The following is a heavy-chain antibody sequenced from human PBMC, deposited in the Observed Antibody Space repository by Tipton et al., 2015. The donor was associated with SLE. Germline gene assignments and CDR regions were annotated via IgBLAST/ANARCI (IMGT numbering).Heavy chain of an antibody. V-gene: IGHV4-59*11. D-gene: IGHD3-10*01. CDR1: GGSLSSQY. Sequence: TLSLTCTVSGGSLSSQYWRWIRQPPGKGLEWIGYIHYSGSTNYNPSLKSRVTISVDTSKNQFSLKVSSVTAADTAVYYCAREGQWFGEDWGQGILVTVSS. CDR3: AREGQWFGED. CDR2: IHYSGST. J-gene: IGHJ4*02.